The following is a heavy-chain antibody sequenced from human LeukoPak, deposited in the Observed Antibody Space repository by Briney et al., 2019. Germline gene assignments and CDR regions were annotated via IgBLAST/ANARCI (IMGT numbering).Heavy chain of an antibody. D-gene: IGHD3-22*01. V-gene: IGHV4-4*07. CDR3: ASVADYYYDSSGYFDY. CDR2: IYTSGST. J-gene: IGHJ4*02. Sequence: SETLSLTCTVSGGSISSYYWSWIRQPAGKGLEWIGRIYTSGSTNYNPSLKSRVTMSVDTSKNQFSLKLSSVTAADTAVYYCASVADYYYDSSGYFDYWGQGTLVTVSS. CDR1: GGSISSYY.